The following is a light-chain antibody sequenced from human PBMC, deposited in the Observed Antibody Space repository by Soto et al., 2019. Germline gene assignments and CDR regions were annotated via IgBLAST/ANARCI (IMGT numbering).Light chain of an antibody. CDR3: CSYAGISTWV. Sequence: QSALTQPASVSGSPGQSITISCTGTSSDVGTYNLVSWYQQHPGKAPKLMIYEGSKRPSGDSNRFSGSKSGNTASLTISGLQAEDEADYYCCSYAGISTWVFGGGTKVTVL. CDR1: SSDVGTYNL. V-gene: IGLV2-23*01. J-gene: IGLJ3*02. CDR2: EGS.